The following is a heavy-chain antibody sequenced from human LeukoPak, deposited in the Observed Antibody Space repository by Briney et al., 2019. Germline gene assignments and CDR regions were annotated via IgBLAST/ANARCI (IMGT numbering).Heavy chain of an antibody. CDR2: IYTSGST. Sequence: SETLSLTCTVSGGSISSYYWSWIRQPAGKGLEWIGRIYTSGSTNYNPSLKSRVTMSVDTSKNQFSLKLSSVTAADTAVYYCARDLSVYYYGSVSYSLPYFDYWGQGTLVTVSS. D-gene: IGHD3-10*01. J-gene: IGHJ4*02. V-gene: IGHV4-4*07. CDR3: ARDLSVYYYGSVSYSLPYFDY. CDR1: GGSISSYY.